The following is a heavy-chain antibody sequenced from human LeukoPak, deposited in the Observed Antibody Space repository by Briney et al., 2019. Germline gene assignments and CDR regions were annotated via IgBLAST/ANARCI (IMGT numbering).Heavy chain of an antibody. J-gene: IGHJ3*02. CDR3: ARDLRLVRDGYPDAFDI. CDR1: GFTFSDYY. Sequence: PGGSLRLSCAASGFTFSDYYMSWIRQAPGKGLEWVSYISSSGSTIYYADSVKGRFTISRDNAKNSLYLQMNSLRAEDTAVYYCARDLRLVRDGYPDAFDIWGQGTMVTVSS. CDR2: ISSSGSTI. D-gene: IGHD5-24*01. V-gene: IGHV3-11*04.